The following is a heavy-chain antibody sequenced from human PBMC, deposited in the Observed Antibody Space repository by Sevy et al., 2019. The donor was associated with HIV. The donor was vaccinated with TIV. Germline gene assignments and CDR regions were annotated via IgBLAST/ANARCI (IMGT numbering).Heavy chain of an antibody. CDR2: VYYPGGT. V-gene: IGHV4-59*08. CDR1: GGSINSDH. Sequence: SETLSLTCTVSGGSINSDHWNWIRQPPGKGLEWNGYVYYPGGTNYNPSLKNRVTISVDRTKNQFSLKLTSVTAADTAVYYCARRNDFAIWGQGTMVTVSS. CDR3: ARRNDFAI. J-gene: IGHJ3*02.